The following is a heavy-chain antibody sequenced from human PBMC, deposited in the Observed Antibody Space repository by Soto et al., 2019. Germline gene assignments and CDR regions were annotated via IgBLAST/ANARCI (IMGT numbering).Heavy chain of an antibody. V-gene: IGHV3-33*01. J-gene: IGHJ6*02. CDR3: ARDPLHSSGYLTPYYYGMDV. CDR1: GFTFSSYG. CDR2: IWYDGSNK. Sequence: QVQLVESGGGVVQPGRSLRLSCAASGFTFSSYGMHWVRQAPGKGLEWVAVIWYDGSNKYYADSVKGRFTISRDNSKNTLYLQMNSLRAEDTAVYYCARDPLHSSGYLTPYYYGMDVWGQGTTVTVSS. D-gene: IGHD3-22*01.